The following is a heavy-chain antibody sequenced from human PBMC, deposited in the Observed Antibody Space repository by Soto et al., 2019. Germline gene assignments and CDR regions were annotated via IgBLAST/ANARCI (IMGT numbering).Heavy chain of an antibody. CDR2: VTDDGKRQ. Sequence: QVQLVESGGRVVQPGASLRLSCVASDFAFTDYAIHWVRQAPGKGLEWLAFVTDDGKRQYYADSVKGRFTISRDNFKDTVYLQMTSLRTDDTAVYYCARNLVLRGIIKKGAFDSWGQGTLVTVSS. CDR3: ARNLVLRGIIKKGAFDS. J-gene: IGHJ4*02. V-gene: IGHV3-30*04. CDR1: DFAFTDYA. D-gene: IGHD3-10*01.